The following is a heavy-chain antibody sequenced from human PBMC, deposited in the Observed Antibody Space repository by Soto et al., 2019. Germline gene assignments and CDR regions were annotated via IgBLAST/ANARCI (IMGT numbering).Heavy chain of an antibody. CDR2: INHSGST. CDR3: ARIPIRRRAFDY. Sequence: PSETLSLTCAVYGGSFSGYYWSWIRQPPGKGLEWIGEINHSGSTNYNPSLKSRVTISVDTSKNQFSLKLSSVTAADTAVYYCARIPIRRRAFDYWGQGTLVTVSS. V-gene: IGHV4-34*01. D-gene: IGHD1-26*01. J-gene: IGHJ4*02. CDR1: GGSFSGYY.